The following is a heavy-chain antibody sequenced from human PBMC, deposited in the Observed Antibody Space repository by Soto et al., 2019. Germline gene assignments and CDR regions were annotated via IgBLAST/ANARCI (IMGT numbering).Heavy chain of an antibody. D-gene: IGHD6-13*01. CDR1: GGSISSSSYY. V-gene: IGHV4-39*01. CDR2: IYYSGST. CDR3: ARQPYSSSRYLLRLPESYYYYGMDV. J-gene: IGHJ6*02. Sequence: SETLSLTCTVSGGSISSSSYYWGWIRQPPGKGLEWIGSIYYSGSTYYNPSLKSRVTISVDTSKNQFSLKLSSVTAADTAVYYCARQPYSSSRYLLRLPESYYYYGMDVWGQGTTVTVSS.